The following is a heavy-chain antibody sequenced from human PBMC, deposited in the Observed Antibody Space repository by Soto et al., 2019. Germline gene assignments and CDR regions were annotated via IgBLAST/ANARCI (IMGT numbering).Heavy chain of an antibody. J-gene: IGHJ3*02. CDR2: IKQDGSEK. CDR1: GFTFSSYW. CDR3: ASGILARPSIWFGELRGVVHAFDI. Sequence: GGSLRLSCAASGFTFSSYWMSWVRQAPGKGLEWVANIKQDGSEKYYVDSVKGRFTISRDNAKNSLYLQMNSLRAEDTAVYYCASGILARPSIWFGELRGVVHAFDIWGQGTMVTVSS. V-gene: IGHV3-7*05. D-gene: IGHD3-10*01.